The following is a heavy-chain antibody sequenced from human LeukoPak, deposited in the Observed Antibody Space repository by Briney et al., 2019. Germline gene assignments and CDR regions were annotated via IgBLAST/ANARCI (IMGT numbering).Heavy chain of an antibody. Sequence: ASVKVSCKASGYTFTGYYMHWVRQAPGQGLEWMGWINPNSGGTNYAQKFQGRVTMTRDTSISTAYMELSRLRSDDTAVYYCARVSIFYYDSSLQLDYWGQGTLVTVSS. D-gene: IGHD3-22*01. V-gene: IGHV1-2*02. CDR1: GYTFTGYY. J-gene: IGHJ4*02. CDR3: ARVSIFYYDSSLQLDY. CDR2: INPNSGGT.